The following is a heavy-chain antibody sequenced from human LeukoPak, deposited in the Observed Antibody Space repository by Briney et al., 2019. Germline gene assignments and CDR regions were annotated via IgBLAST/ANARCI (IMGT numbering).Heavy chain of an antibody. Sequence: ASVKVSCKASGYTFTGYYMHWVRQAPGQGLEWLGGINPNSGGTNYAQKFQGRVTMTRDTSISTAYMELSRLRSDDTAVYYCARGENDFWSGNFDYWGQGTLVTVSS. V-gene: IGHV1-2*02. D-gene: IGHD3-3*01. CDR1: GYTFTGYY. CDR2: INPNSGGT. J-gene: IGHJ4*02. CDR3: ARGENDFWSGNFDY.